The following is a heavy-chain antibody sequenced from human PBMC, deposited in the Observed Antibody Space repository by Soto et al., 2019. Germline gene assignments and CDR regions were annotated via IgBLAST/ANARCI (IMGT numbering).Heavy chain of an antibody. CDR2: IIPIFGTA. CDR3: ARDSFTVAGSWYAFDI. D-gene: IGHD6-19*01. CDR1: GGTFSSYA. J-gene: IGHJ3*02. Sequence: SVKVSCKASGGTFSSYAISWVRQAPGQGLEWMGGIIPIFGTANYAQKFQGRITITADESTSTAYMELSSLRSEDTAVYYCARDSFTVAGSWYAFDIWGQGTMVTVSS. V-gene: IGHV1-69*13.